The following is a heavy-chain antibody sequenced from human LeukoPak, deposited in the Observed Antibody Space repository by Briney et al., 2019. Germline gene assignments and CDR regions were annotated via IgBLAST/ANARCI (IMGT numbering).Heavy chain of an antibody. CDR3: ARGRLDMYDILTGYYNYWFDP. CDR2: ISWNSGSI. CDR1: GFTFDDYA. Sequence: PGRSLLLSCAASGFTFDDYAMHGVRQAPGKGLEWVSGISWNSGSIGYADSVKGRFTISRDNAKNSLYLQMNSLRVEDTALYYCARGRLDMYDILTGYYNYWFDPWGQGTLVTVSS. J-gene: IGHJ5*02. D-gene: IGHD3-9*01. V-gene: IGHV3-9*01.